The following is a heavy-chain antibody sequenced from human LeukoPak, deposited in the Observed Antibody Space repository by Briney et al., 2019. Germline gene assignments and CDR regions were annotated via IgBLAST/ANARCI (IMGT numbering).Heavy chain of an antibody. J-gene: IGHJ4*02. CDR1: GFTFDDYA. D-gene: IGHD5-18*01. CDR3: AKDMLDSYGHVSFDY. Sequence: PGGSLRLSCAASGFTFDDYAMHWVRHAPGKGLEWVSGISWNSGSIAYADSVKGRFTISRDNAKNTLYLQMNSLRAEDTALYYCAKDMLDSYGHVSFDYWGQGTLVTVSS. CDR2: ISWNSGSI. V-gene: IGHV3-9*01.